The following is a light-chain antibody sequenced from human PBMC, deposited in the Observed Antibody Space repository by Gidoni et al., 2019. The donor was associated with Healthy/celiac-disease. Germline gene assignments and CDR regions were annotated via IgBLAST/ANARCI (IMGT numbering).Light chain of an antibody. J-gene: IGLJ2*01. CDR1: SSDVGGYNY. CDR3: SSYTSSSTPHVV. V-gene: IGLV2-14*03. Sequence: QSALTQPASVSGSPGQSITISCTGTSSDVGGYNYVSWYQQHPGKAPKLMIYDVSNRPSGVSNRFAGSKSGNTASLTISGLQAEDESDYYCSSYTSSSTPHVVFGGGTKLTVL. CDR2: DVS.